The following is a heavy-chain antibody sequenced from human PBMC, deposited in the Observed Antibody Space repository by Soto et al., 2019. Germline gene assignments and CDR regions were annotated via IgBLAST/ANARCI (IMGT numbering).Heavy chain of an antibody. J-gene: IGHJ3*02. CDR2: MNSDGSTT. V-gene: IGHV3-74*01. CDR1: GFTFSPFW. CDR3: VRERGNPDSFDI. Sequence: EVQLVESGGGLVQPGESLRLSCAASGFTFSPFWMHWVRQAPGKGLEWVSHMNSDGSTTLYADSVKGRFTISRDNAKNTLYLQMNSLRAEDTAVYYWVRERGNPDSFDIWGQGTVVTVSS. D-gene: IGHD3-16*01.